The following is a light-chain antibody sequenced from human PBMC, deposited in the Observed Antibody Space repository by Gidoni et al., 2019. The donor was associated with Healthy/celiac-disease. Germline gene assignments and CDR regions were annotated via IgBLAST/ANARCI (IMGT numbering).Light chain of an antibody. J-gene: IGKJ4*01. Sequence: EIVFTQSPATLSLSPGERATLSCRASQSVSSYLAWYQQKPGQAPRLLIYDASNRATVIPARFSGSGSGTDFTLTISSLEPEDFAVYYCQQRSNWLGTFGGXTKVEIK. V-gene: IGKV3-11*01. CDR1: QSVSSY. CDR2: DAS. CDR3: QQRSNWLGT.